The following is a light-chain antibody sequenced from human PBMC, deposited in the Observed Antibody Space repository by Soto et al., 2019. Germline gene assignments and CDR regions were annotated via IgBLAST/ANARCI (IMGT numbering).Light chain of an antibody. CDR3: SSYTSRSSYV. CDR1: SSDVGGYKY. J-gene: IGLJ1*01. Sequence: HSALTQPASVSGSPGQSITISCTGTSSDVGGYKYVSWYQQHPDKAPKLIIYDVTNRPSGISNRCSVSKSGNTASLTISGLQAEDEADYDCSSYTSRSSYVFGTGTKLTVL. CDR2: DVT. V-gene: IGLV2-14*01.